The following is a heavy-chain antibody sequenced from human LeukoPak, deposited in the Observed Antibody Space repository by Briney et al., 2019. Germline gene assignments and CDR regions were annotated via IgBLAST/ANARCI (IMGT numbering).Heavy chain of an antibody. Sequence: SETLSLTCTVSGGSISSSSYYWSWIRQPAGKGLEWIGRIYTSGSTNYNPSLKSRVTISVDTSKNQFSLKLSSVTAADTAVYYCARYCSGGSCYDYWGQGTLVTVSS. V-gene: IGHV4-61*02. CDR2: IYTSGST. D-gene: IGHD2-15*01. CDR1: GGSISSSSYY. CDR3: ARYCSGGSCYDY. J-gene: IGHJ4*02.